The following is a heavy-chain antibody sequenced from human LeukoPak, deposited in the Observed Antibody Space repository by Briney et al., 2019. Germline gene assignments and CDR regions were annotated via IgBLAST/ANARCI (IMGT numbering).Heavy chain of an antibody. CDR1: GFTFSSFW. V-gene: IGHV3-9*01. Sequence: PGGSLRLSCAASGFTFSSFWMHWVRQAPGKGLEWVSGISWNSGSIGHADSVKGRFTISRDNAKNSLYLQMNSLRADDTALYYCARMVPRDYERVPAPSMDYWGQGTLVTVSS. CDR2: ISWNSGSI. D-gene: IGHD4-17*01. CDR3: ARMVPRDYERVPAPSMDY. J-gene: IGHJ4*02.